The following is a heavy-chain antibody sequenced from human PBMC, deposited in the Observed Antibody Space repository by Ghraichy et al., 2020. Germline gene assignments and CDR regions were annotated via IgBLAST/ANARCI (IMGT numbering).Heavy chain of an antibody. CDR3: AKFRKRPDTSGWTDGLDI. D-gene: IGHD6-19*01. CDR2: TSAAGDDP. Sequence: GGSLRLSCAASGFTFSTYAMSWVRQAPGKGLEWVSSTSAAGDDPYYADSVKGRFTVSRDNSKNTLDLQMNNLRVEDTAVYYCAKFRKRPDTSGWTDGLDIWGQGTMVTVS. J-gene: IGHJ3*02. CDR1: GFTFSTYA. V-gene: IGHV3-23*01.